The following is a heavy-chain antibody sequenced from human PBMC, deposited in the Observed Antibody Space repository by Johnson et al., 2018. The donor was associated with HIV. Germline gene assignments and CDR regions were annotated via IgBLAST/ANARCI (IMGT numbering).Heavy chain of an antibody. V-gene: IGHV3-33*03. J-gene: IGHJ3*02. D-gene: IGHD6-19*01. CDR3: TYSSAWSPGAFDI. CDR1: GFTFSTYG. Sequence: QVQLVESGGGVVQPGRSLRLSCVASGFTFSTYGMHWVRQAPGKGLAWVAVIWYDGSNKYYADSVKGRFTISRDNSKNTLYLQMNSLSAEDTAVFYCTYSSAWSPGAFDIWGQGTMVTVSS. CDR2: IWYDGSNK.